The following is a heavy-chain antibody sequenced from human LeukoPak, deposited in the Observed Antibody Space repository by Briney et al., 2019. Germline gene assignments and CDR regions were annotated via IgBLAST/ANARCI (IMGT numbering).Heavy chain of an antibody. CDR2: IWYGGSNK. CDR3: AKDYPEGALDY. CDR1: GFTFSSYG. Sequence: GGSLRLSCAASGFTFSSYGMHWDRQAPGKGLEWVAVIWYGGSNKYYADSVKGRFTISRDNSKNTLYLQMNSLRAEDTAVYYCAKDYPEGALDYWGQGTLVTVSS. J-gene: IGHJ4*02. D-gene: IGHD1-26*01. V-gene: IGHV3-30*02.